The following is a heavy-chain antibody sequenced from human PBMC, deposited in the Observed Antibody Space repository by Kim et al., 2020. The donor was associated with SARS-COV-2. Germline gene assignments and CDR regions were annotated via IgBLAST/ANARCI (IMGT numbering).Heavy chain of an antibody. Sequence: KGRFTISRDNSKNTLYLQMNSLRAEDTAVYYCAKVGPYHWNPYYYYGMDVWGQGTTVTVSS. CDR3: AKVGPYHWNPYYYYGMDV. V-gene: IGHV3-30*02. D-gene: IGHD1-20*01. J-gene: IGHJ6*02.